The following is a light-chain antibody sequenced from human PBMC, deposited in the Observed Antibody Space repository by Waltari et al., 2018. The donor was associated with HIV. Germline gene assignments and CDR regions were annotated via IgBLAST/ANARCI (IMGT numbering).Light chain of an antibody. CDR2: QNG. CDR3: QAWDSSSAVV. V-gene: IGLV3-1*01. CDR1: KLGDTY. Sequence: SYELTQPPSVSVSPGQTASITCSGDKLGDTYASWYQQKPGQSPVLVIQQNGKRPSGIHERFSGSNSGDTATLTISGTQAVDEADYYCQAWDSSSAVVFGGGTKLTVL. J-gene: IGLJ2*01.